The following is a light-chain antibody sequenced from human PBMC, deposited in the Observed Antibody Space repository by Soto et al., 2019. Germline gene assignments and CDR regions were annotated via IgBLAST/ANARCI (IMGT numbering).Light chain of an antibody. J-gene: IGKJ1*01. CDR3: QQRSNWHRT. V-gene: IGKV3-11*01. Sequence: IVLTQSPATLSLSPGKRATLSFRASQHTSRYLIRYQQTPGQAPRLLIYDVSNRATGIPARFSGSGSGTDFTLTISSLEPEDFAVYYCQQRSNWHRTFGQGTKVDIK. CDR2: DVS. CDR1: QHTSRY.